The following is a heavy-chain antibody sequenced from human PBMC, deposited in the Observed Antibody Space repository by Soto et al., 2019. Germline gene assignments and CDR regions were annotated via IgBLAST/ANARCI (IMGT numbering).Heavy chain of an antibody. CDR3: ARGGIVAVPAALYSYDDYTDYRFDS. Sequence: QVQLAQSGAEVRKPGSSVKVSCRASGGSFSDFAFSWVRQAPGQGLEWMGAIIPMFAATKYAQRFQDRVTITADASTNTMYLVMSCLATAGSAVYYCARGGIVAVPAALYSYDDYTDYRFDSWGQGTLVSVSS. CDR1: GGSFSDFA. CDR2: IIPMFAAT. D-gene: IGHD2-15*01. V-gene: IGHV1-69*01. J-gene: IGHJ4*02.